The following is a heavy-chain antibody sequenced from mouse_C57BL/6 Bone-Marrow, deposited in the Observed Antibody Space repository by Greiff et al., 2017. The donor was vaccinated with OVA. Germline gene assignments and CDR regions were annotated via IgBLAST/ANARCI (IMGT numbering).Heavy chain of an antibody. J-gene: IGHJ1*03. CDR3: ARYWYFDV. Sequence: EVKLVESGGDLVKPGGSLKLSCAASGFTFSSYGMSWVRQTPDKRLEWVATISSGGSYTYYPDSVKGRFTISRDNAKNTLYLQRSSLKSEDTAMYYCARYWYFDVWGTGTTVTVSS. CDR1: GFTFSSYG. CDR2: ISSGGSYT. V-gene: IGHV5-6*01.